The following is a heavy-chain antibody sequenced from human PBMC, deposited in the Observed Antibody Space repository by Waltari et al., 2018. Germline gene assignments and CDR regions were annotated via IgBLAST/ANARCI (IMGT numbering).Heavy chain of an antibody. CDR1: GDSISSNNW. Sequence: QVQLQESGPGLVEPSGTLSLTCAVSGDSISSNNWWSWVRQSTGKGLEWIGQIHHSGRTHYNPSCESRLSMSVYRSKNQFSLNLNSVTAADTAVYYCAGDRAIGLFFDYWGQGTLVTVSS. CDR3: AGDRAIGLFFDY. CDR2: IHHSGRT. D-gene: IGHD2-2*01. V-gene: IGHV4-4*02. J-gene: IGHJ4*02.